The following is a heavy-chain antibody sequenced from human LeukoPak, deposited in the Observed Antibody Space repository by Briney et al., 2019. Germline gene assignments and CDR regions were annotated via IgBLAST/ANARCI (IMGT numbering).Heavy chain of an antibody. J-gene: IGHJ3*02. V-gene: IGHV1-24*01. CDR3: ATDFAPPPVADAFDI. D-gene: IGHD2-15*01. Sequence: ASVKVSCKVSGYTLTELSMHWVRQAPGKGLEWMGGFDPEDGETICAQKFQGRVTMTEDTSTDTAYMELSSLRSEDTAVYYCATDFAPPPVADAFDIWGQGTMVTVSS. CDR1: GYTLTELS. CDR2: FDPEDGET.